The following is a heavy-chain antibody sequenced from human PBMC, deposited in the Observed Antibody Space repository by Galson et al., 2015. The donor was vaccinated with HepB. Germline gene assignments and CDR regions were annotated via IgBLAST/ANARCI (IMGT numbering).Heavy chain of an antibody. D-gene: IGHD6-13*01. Sequence: SLRLSCAASGFTFSSHWMHWVRQTPGKGLVWVSRINNDGSSTTYVDSVKGRFTISRDNAKNTLFLQMNSLSAEDSALYYCARSRVERAAAGTFDYWGQGTLVTVSS. CDR3: ARSRVERAAAGTFDY. V-gene: IGHV3-74*03. CDR1: GFTFSSHW. J-gene: IGHJ4*02. CDR2: INNDGSST.